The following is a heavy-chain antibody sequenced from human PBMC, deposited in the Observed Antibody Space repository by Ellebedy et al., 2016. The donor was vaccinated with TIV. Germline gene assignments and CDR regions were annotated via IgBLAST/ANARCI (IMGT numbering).Heavy chain of an antibody. V-gene: IGHV4-59*01. Sequence: PGGSLRLSCTVSGASISSYYWNWLRQPPGRGLEWLGHIFYNGNTNYNPSLKSRANIALDTSKKQFSLKLTSVTTADTAVYYCATRAYGSGNADGFDIWGQGTVVTVSS. J-gene: IGHJ3*02. CDR2: IFYNGNT. D-gene: IGHD3-10*01. CDR3: ATRAYGSGNADGFDI. CDR1: GASISSYY.